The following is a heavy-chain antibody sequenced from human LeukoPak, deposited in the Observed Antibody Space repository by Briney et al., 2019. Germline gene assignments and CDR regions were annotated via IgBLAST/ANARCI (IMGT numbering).Heavy chain of an antibody. D-gene: IGHD3-3*01. CDR1: GGSFSGYY. Sequence: PSETLSLTCAVYGGSFSGYYWSWIRQPPGKGLEWIGEINHSGSTNYNPSLKSRVTISVDTSKNQFSLKLSSVTAADTAVYYCARGQKQRHYSDFWSGYSHYYXXXGMDVWGQGTTVTVS. CDR2: INHSGST. CDR3: ARGQKQRHYSDFWSGYSHYYXXXGMDV. J-gene: IGHJ6*02. V-gene: IGHV4-34*01.